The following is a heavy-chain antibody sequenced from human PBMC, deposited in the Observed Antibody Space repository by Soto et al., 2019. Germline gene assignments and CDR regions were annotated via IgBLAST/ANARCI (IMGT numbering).Heavy chain of an antibody. CDR1: GLTFRSYA. CDR3: AKDLGIGGSDGSCYPFDY. Sequence: EVQLLESGGGLVQPGGSLRLSCEASGLTFRSYAMSWVRQAPGKGLEWVSTISAGGDSTYYADSVKGRFTISRDNSKNTMYLQMNSLRAEDTAVYYSAKDLGIGGSDGSCYPFDYWGQGSLVTVSS. J-gene: IGHJ4*02. V-gene: IGHV3-23*01. CDR2: ISAGGDST. D-gene: IGHD2-15*01.